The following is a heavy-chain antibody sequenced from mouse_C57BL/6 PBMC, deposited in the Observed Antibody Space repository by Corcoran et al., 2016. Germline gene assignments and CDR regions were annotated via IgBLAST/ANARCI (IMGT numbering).Heavy chain of an antibody. CDR2: INTYSGVP. Sequence: QIQLVQSGPELKKPGETVKISCKASGYTFTTYGMSWVKQAPGKGLKWMGWINTYSGVPTYADDFKGRFAFSLETSASTAYLQINNLKNEDTATYFCARLVATEDYFDYWGQGTTLTVSS. CDR1: GYTFTTYG. D-gene: IGHD1-1*01. V-gene: IGHV9-3*01. J-gene: IGHJ2*01. CDR3: ARLVATEDYFDY.